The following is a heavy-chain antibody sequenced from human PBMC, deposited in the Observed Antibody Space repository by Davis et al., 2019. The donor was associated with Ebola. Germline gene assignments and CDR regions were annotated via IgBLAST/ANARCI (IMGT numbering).Heavy chain of an antibody. CDR1: GVSISDHY. V-gene: IGHV4-59*11. CDR3: AILYWTRAAAAVAY. Sequence: MPSETLSLTCTVSGVSISDHYWSWVRQSPGKGLEWIGYIYYTGTTKYNPSLKSRVTTSVDTSKNQFSLKLSSVTAADSAVYYCAILYWTRAAAAVAYWGQGTLVTVSS. D-gene: IGHD2-8*02. J-gene: IGHJ4*02. CDR2: IYYTGTT.